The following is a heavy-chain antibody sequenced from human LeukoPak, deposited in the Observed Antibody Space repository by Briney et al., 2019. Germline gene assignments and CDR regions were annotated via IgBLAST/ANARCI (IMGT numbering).Heavy chain of an antibody. J-gene: IGHJ3*02. V-gene: IGHV3-48*03. CDR3: ARAKRNGFDI. CDR2: IRSSGSTI. CDR1: GFTFRSYE. Sequence: HPGGSLRLSCAASGFTFRSYEMNWVRQAPGKGLEWITYIRSSGSTIYYADSVKGRFTISRDNAKNSLSLQMNSLRAEDTAVYYCARAKRNGFDIWGQGTMVTVSS.